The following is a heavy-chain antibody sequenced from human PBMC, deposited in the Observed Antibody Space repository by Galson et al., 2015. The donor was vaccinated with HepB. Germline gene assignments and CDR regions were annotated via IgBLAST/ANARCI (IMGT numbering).Heavy chain of an antibody. D-gene: IGHD3-16*01. CDR1: GFTFSDYN. V-gene: IGHV3-33*01. J-gene: IGHJ5*02. Sequence: SLRLSCAASGFTFSDYNMHWLRQSPGKGLEWVAVIWYDGTIKYYADSVKGRFTISRDNSKNTLYLQMNSLRAADTAVYSCARDGRRGDLDPWSQGTLVTVSS. CDR3: ARDGRRGDLDP. CDR2: IWYDGTIK.